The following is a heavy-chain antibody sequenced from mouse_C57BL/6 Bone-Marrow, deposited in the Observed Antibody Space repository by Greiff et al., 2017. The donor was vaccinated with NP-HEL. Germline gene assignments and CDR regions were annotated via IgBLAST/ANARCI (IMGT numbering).Heavy chain of an antibody. Sequence: EVQLVESGGDLVKPGGSLKLSCAASGFTFSSYGMSWVRQTPDKRLEWVATISSGGSYTYYPDSVKGRFTISRDNAKNTLYLQMCSLKYEDTAMYCCTRPFSYSNYPCYFDYWGQGTTLTVSS. CDR1: GFTFSSYG. D-gene: IGHD2-5*01. V-gene: IGHV5-6*01. J-gene: IGHJ2*01. CDR3: TRPFSYSNYPCYFDY. CDR2: ISSGGSYT.